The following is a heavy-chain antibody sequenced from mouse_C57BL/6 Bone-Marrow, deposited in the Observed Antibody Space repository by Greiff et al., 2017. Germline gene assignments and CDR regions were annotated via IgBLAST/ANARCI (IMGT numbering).Heavy chain of an antibody. J-gene: IGHJ3*01. CDR1: GYTFTSYG. CDR2: IYPRSGNT. D-gene: IGHD1-1*01. CDR3: AKIPIYYYGSSPLFAY. V-gene: IGHV1-81*01. Sequence: VQVVESGAELARPGASVKLSCKASGYTFTSYGISWVKQRTGQGLEWIGEIYPRSGNTYYNEKFKGKATLTADKSSSTAYMELRSLTSEDSAVYFCAKIPIYYYGSSPLFAYWGQGTLVTVSA.